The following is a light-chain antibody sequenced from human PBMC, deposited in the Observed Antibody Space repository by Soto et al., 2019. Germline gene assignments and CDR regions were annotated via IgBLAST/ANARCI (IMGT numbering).Light chain of an antibody. CDR3: QQYGGVPYT. CDR2: GAS. V-gene: IGKV3-15*01. CDR1: QNVGNN. J-gene: IGKJ2*01. Sequence: EIVMTQSPATLSVSPGERATLSCRASQNVGNNLVWYQQKPGQAPRLLIYGASTRAAGIPDRFSGSGSGTDFTLTISRLEPEDFAVYYCQQYGGVPYTFGQGTKVDIK.